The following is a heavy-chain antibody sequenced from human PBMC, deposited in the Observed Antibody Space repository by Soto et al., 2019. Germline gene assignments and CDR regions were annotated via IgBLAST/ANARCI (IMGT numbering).Heavy chain of an antibody. D-gene: IGHD3-9*01. Sequence: GASVKVSCKASGYTFTSYDINCVRQATGQGLEWMGWMNPNSGNTGYAQKFQGRVTMTRNTSISTAYMELSSLRSEDTAVYYCARASNVLRYFDWLLPPPYYYYMDVWGKGTTVTVSS. CDR3: ARASNVLRYFDWLLPPPYYYYMDV. CDR2: MNPNSGNT. CDR1: GYTFTSYD. V-gene: IGHV1-8*01. J-gene: IGHJ6*03.